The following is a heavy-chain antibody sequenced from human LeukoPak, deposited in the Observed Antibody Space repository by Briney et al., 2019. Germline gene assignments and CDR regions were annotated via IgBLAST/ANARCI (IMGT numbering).Heavy chain of an antibody. Sequence: SETLSLTCTVSGGSISSSSYYWGWIRQPPGKGLEWIGSIYYSGSTYYNPSLKSRVTISVDTSKNQFSLKLSSVTAADTAVYYCARLPITIFGVVIPDVWGKGTTVTVSS. CDR2: IYYSGST. CDR3: ARLPITIFGVVIPDV. D-gene: IGHD3-3*01. V-gene: IGHV4-39*01. CDR1: GGSISSSSYY. J-gene: IGHJ6*04.